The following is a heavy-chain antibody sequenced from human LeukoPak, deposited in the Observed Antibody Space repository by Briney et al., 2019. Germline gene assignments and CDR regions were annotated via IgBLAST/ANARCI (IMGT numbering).Heavy chain of an antibody. Sequence: RHGESLKISCKGSGYSFTSYWIGWVRQMPGKGLEWMGIIYPGDSDTRYSPSFQGQVTISADKSISTAYLQWSSLKASDTAMYYCASLRVVTAIPGAFDIWGQGTMVTVSS. CDR1: GYSFTSYW. V-gene: IGHV5-51*01. CDR3: ASLRVVTAIPGAFDI. D-gene: IGHD2-21*02. J-gene: IGHJ3*02. CDR2: IYPGDSDT.